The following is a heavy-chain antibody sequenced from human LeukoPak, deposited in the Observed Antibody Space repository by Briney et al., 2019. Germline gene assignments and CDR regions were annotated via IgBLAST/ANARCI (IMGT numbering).Heavy chain of an antibody. Sequence: KASETLSLTCAVSGGSFSGYVLSWIRQPPGKGLEWIGEINHSGITNYNPSLKSRVTMSLDTSKSQFSLKLSSVTAADTALYYCARRVVGVIEVRVYYVDYWGQGTLVTVSS. CDR1: GGSFSGYV. J-gene: IGHJ4*02. D-gene: IGHD3-3*01. V-gene: IGHV4-34*01. CDR3: ARRVVGVIEVRVYYVDY. CDR2: INHSGIT.